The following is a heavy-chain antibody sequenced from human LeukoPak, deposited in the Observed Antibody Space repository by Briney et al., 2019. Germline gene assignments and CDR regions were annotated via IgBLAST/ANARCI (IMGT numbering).Heavy chain of an antibody. D-gene: IGHD4-17*01. CDR1: GGSFSGYY. CDR2: INHSGST. CDR3: ARSSADYGDAFDI. Sequence: SETLSLTCAVYGGSFSGYYWSWIRQPPGKGLEWIGEINHSGSTNYNPSLKSRVTISVDTSKNQFSLNLSSVTAADTAVYYCARSSADYGDAFDIWGQGTMVTVSS. V-gene: IGHV4-34*01. J-gene: IGHJ3*02.